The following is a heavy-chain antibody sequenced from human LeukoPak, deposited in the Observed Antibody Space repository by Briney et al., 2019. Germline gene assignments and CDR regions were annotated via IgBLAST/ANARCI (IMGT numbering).Heavy chain of an antibody. CDR2: IRYDGSNK. CDR3: AKPNFDD. J-gene: IGHJ4*02. Sequence: GGSLRLSCAGSGFIFNDYTMHLVRQAPGKVLEWLAFIRYDGSNKYYADSVKGRFTISRDNLKNTLYVQINSLRAEETAVYYWAKPNFDDWGQGTLVTVSS. CDR1: GFIFNDYT. V-gene: IGHV3-30*02.